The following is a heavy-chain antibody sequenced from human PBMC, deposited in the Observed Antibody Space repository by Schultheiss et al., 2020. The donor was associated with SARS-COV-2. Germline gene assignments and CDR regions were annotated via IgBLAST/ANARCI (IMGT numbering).Heavy chain of an antibody. CDR1: GFTFSSYA. V-gene: IGHV3-30-3*01. D-gene: IGHD5-12*01. CDR3: ARGSGYDFGNWFDP. J-gene: IGHJ5*02. CDR2: ISYDGSNK. Sequence: GGSLRLSCAASGFTFSSYAMHWVRQAPGKGLEWVAVISYDGSNKYYADSVKGRFTISRDNSKNTLYLQMNSLRAEDTAVYYCARGSGYDFGNWFDPWGQGTLVTVSS.